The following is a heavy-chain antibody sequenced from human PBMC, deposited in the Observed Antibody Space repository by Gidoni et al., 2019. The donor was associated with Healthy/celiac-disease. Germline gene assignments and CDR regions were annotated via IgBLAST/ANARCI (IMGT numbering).Heavy chain of an antibody. Sequence: QVQLQESGPGLVKPSETLSLTCTVAGGSISSYYWSWIRQPPGKGLEWIGYIYYSGSTNYNPSLKSRVTISVDTSKNQFSLNLSSVTAADTAVYYCASGRITIFGVAPGYYYYGMDVWGQGTTVTVSS. CDR1: GGSISSYY. CDR3: ASGRITIFGVAPGYYYYGMDV. D-gene: IGHD3-3*01. V-gene: IGHV4-59*01. J-gene: IGHJ6*02. CDR2: IYYSGST.